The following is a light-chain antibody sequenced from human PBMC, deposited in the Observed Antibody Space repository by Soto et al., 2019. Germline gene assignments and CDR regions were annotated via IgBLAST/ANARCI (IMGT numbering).Light chain of an antibody. CDR3: QQRSNWPLT. Sequence: EIVLTQSPGTLSLSPGERVTLSCRASQSISNSLAWSQQNPGQAPRLLIYDASNRATGIPARFSGSGSGTDFTLTISSPEPEDFAVYYCQQRSNWPLTCGGGTKVEIK. V-gene: IGKV3-11*01. CDR1: QSISNS. J-gene: IGKJ4*01. CDR2: DAS.